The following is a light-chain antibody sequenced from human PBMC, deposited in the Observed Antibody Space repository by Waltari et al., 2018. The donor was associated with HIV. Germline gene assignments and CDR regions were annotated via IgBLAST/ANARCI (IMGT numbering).Light chain of an antibody. V-gene: IGLV3-21*01. J-gene: IGLJ3*02. CDR1: NIATRS. CDR2: DDD. CDR3: QLWDSNSDHRV. Sequence: SYELTQTPSVSVAPGETATITCGGNNIATRSVHWYQQKPGQAPVLVIYDDDDRPTWIPGRLSGSNSGNTATLTINRVEDGDEADYYCQLWDSNSDHRVFGGGTKLTVL.